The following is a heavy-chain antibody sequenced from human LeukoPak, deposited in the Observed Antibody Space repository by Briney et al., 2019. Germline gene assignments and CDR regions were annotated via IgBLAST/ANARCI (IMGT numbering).Heavy chain of an antibody. Sequence: GGSLRLSCAASGFTFSSYWMSWVRQAPGKGLEWVANIRQDGSDKNYVDSVEGRFTISRDNAKNSLYLQMNSLRAEDTAVYYCARAGGAIDYWGQGTLVTVSS. V-gene: IGHV3-7*01. J-gene: IGHJ4*02. CDR1: GFTFSSYW. CDR2: IRQDGSDK. CDR3: ARAGGAIDY. D-gene: IGHD1-26*01.